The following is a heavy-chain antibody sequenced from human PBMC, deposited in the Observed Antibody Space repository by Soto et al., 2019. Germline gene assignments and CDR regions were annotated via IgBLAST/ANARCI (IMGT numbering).Heavy chain of an antibody. D-gene: IGHD3-3*01. J-gene: IGHJ4*02. CDR3: ARLEGLATISYYFDF. Sequence: QLQLQESGPGLVKPSETLSLTCSVYDDSINSDKYYWGWTRQPPGKGLEWIGSIYYRGTDYYNPSLQTRVTISLDKSKSQFSLKLNSVTAADSAVYFCARLEGLATISYYFDFWGPGALVTVSS. CDR2: IYYRGTD. V-gene: IGHV4-39*01. CDR1: DDSINSDKYY.